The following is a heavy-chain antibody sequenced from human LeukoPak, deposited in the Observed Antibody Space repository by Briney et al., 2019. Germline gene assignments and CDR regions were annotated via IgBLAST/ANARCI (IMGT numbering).Heavy chain of an antibody. CDR2: IYSGGST. CDR1: GFTVSSNY. D-gene: IGHD6-19*01. Sequence: GGSLRLSCAASGFTVSSNYISWVRQAPGKGLEWVSVIYSGGSTYYADSVKGRFTIYRDNSKNTLYLQMNSLRAEDTAVYYCARSVAVAGTFQHWGQGTLVTVSS. CDR3: ARSVAVAGTFQH. V-gene: IGHV3-53*01. J-gene: IGHJ1*01.